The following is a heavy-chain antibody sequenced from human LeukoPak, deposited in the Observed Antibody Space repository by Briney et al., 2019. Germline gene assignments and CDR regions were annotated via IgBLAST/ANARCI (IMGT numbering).Heavy chain of an antibody. D-gene: IGHD1-26*01. CDR2: IYTSGST. CDR1: GGSISSGSYY. Sequence: PSETLSLTCTVSGGSISSGSYYWRWIRQPAGKGLEWIGRIYTSGSTKYNPSLKSRVSISVDTSRNHFSLKLSSVTAADTAVYYCARAPVRSSPYDYWGQGTLVTVSS. CDR3: ARAPVRSSPYDY. J-gene: IGHJ4*02. V-gene: IGHV4-61*02.